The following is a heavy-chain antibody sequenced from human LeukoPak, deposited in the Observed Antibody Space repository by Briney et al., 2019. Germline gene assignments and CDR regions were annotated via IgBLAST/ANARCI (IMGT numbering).Heavy chain of an antibody. CDR1: ALTVSRNY. Sequence: PGGSLRLSCAASALTVSRNYMSWVRQAPEKGLEWVSVIYSGGNTYYADSVKGRFTISRDNSKSTLYLQMNSLRAEDTAVYYCARVSGDYTYYFDYWGQGTLVTVSS. D-gene: IGHD4-17*01. V-gene: IGHV3-66*01. J-gene: IGHJ4*02. CDR3: ARVSGDYTYYFDY. CDR2: IYSGGNT.